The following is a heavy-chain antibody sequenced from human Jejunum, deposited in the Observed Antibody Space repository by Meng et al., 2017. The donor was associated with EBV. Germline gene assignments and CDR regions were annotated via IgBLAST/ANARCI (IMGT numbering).Heavy chain of an antibody. CDR3: VRGPDYYVSGPEEYYFDD. CDR2: FVPMFGTT. CDR1: GGTFSNYA. Sequence: QVHLVQSGAEVKKTGSSVTVSCEASGGTFSNYAISWVRQAPGQGLEWVSGFVPMFGTTNYAPKFEDRVTITADGPTSPVYMELRGLRSDDTALYYCVRGPDYYVSGPEEYYFDDWGQGTLVTVSS. D-gene: IGHD3-22*01. J-gene: IGHJ4*02. V-gene: IGHV1-69*01.